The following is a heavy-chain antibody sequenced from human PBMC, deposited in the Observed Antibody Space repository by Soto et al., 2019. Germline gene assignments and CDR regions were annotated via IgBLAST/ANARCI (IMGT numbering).Heavy chain of an antibody. V-gene: IGHV1-69*13. D-gene: IGHD6-19*01. J-gene: IGHJ6*02. CDR3: ARDPMGKAVAGAPRYGMDV. CDR1: GGTFSSYA. Sequence: GASVKVSCKASGGTFSSYAISWARQAPGQGLEWMGGIIPIFGTANYAQKFQGRVTITADESTSTAYMELSSLRSEDTAVYYCARDPMGKAVAGAPRYGMDVWGQGTTVTVSS. CDR2: IIPIFGTA.